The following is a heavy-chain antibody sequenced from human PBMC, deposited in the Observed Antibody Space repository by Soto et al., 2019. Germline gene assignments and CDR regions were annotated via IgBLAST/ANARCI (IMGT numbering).Heavy chain of an antibody. CDR1: GGSFSGYY. J-gene: IGHJ5*02. V-gene: IGHV4-34*01. CDR3: ARGKTLQLWFGEANWFDP. Sequence: QVQLQQWGAGLLKPSETLSLTCAVYGGSFSGYYWSWIRQPPGKGLEWIGEINHSGSTNYNPSLKSRVTIQVDTSKNQCSLKLSSVTAADTAVYYCARGKTLQLWFGEANWFDPWGQGTLVTVSS. D-gene: IGHD3-10*01. CDR2: INHSGST.